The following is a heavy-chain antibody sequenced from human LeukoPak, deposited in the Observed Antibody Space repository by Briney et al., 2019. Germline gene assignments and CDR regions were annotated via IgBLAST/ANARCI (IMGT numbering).Heavy chain of an antibody. J-gene: IGHJ4*02. CDR3: ARIFCSDGICYPDY. D-gene: IGHD2-8*01. CDR2: IYYSGNT. Sequence: SETLSLTCAVYGGSFSGYYWSWIRQPPGRGLEWIGYIYYSGNTNYNSSLKSRVTISIDTSKTQFSLKLSSVTAADTAVYYCARIFCSDGICYPDYWGRGTLVAVSS. CDR1: GGSFSGYY. V-gene: IGHV4-59*01.